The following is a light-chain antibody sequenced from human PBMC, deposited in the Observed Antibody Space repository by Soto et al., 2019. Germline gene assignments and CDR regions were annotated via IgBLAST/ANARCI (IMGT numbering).Light chain of an antibody. CDR3: QQYDNLPPYT. CDR2: DAS. J-gene: IGKJ2*01. CDR1: QDISNY. V-gene: IGKV1-33*01. Sequence: DIQMTQSPSSLSASVGDRVTITCQASQDISNYLNWYQQKPGKAPKLLIYDASNLETGVPSRFXGSGSGTDLTFTISSLQPEDIATYYCQQYDNLPPYTFGQGTKLEIK.